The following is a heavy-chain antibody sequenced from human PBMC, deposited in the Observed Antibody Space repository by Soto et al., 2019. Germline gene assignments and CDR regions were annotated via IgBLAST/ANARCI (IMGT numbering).Heavy chain of an antibody. Sequence: GKGREGVSAISGSGGSTYYADSVKGRFTISRDNSKNTLYLQMNSLRAEDTAVYYCAKDQTLRITIFGVVPGALDVWGKGTTVTVSS. CDR3: AKDQTLRITIFGVVPGALDV. CDR2: ISGSGGST. D-gene: IGHD3-3*01. V-gene: IGHV3-23*01. J-gene: IGHJ6*04.